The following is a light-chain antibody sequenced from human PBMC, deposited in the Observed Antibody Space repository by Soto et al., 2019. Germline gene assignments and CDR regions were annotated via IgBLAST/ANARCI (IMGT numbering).Light chain of an antibody. V-gene: IGKV1-5*01. CDR1: QSISSW. CDR3: QQYNSYSWT. Sequence: DIQMTHSPSTLSASVGGRVTITCRASQSISSWLAWYQQKPGKAPKLLIYDASSLESGVPSRFSGSGSGTEFTLTISSLQPDDFATYYCQQYNSYSWTFGQGTKVDIK. J-gene: IGKJ1*01. CDR2: DAS.